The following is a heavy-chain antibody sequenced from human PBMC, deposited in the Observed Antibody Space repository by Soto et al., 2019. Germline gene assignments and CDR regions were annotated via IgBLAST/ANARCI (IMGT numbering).Heavy chain of an antibody. CDR2: ISAYNGNT. J-gene: IGHJ6*02. D-gene: IGHD2-8*01. CDR1: GYTFTSYG. Sequence: QVQLVQSGAEVKKPGASVKVSCKASGYTFTSYGISWVRQAPGQGLEWMGWISAYNGNTNYAQKFQGRVTMTTHTATSTGYMELRSLRSTDTAVYYCERGGKSCINGVVSFNGMDVWGQGTTVTVSS. V-gene: IGHV1-18*01. CDR3: ERGGKSCINGVVSFNGMDV.